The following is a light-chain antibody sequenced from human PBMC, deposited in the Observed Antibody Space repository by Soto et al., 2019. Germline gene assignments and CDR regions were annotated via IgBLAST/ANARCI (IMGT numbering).Light chain of an antibody. Sequence: DIQMTQSPSSLSASVGDRVTITRRASQYISTYLNWYQQKPGKAPKLLIYAASSLQSGVPSRFSGSGSGTDFTLTISSLQPEDFATYYCQQSYSTLKTFGQGTKVEIK. J-gene: IGKJ1*01. CDR1: QYISTY. CDR3: QQSYSTLKT. V-gene: IGKV1-39*01. CDR2: AAS.